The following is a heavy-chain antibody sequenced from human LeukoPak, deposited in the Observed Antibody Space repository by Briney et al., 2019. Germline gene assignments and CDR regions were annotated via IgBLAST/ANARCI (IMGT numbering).Heavy chain of an antibody. Sequence: PSETLSLTCTVSGGSISSSTYYWGWIRQPPGKGLEWIGSSYYTGSTYYNPSLKSRVTISVDTSKNQFSLKLSSVTAADTAVYYCARGGRRRNGYYYGSGSYFYWGQGTLVTVSS. CDR2: SYYTGST. V-gene: IGHV4-39*07. D-gene: IGHD3-10*01. CDR3: ARGGRRRNGYYYGSGSYFY. J-gene: IGHJ4*02. CDR1: GGSISSSTYY.